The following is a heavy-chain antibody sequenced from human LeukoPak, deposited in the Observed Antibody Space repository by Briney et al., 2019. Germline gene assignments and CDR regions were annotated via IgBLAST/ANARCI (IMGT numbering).Heavy chain of an antibody. Sequence: PSQTLSLTCTVSGGSISSGSYYWSWIRQPAGKGLEWIGRIYTSGSTNYNPSLKSRVTISVDTSKNQFSLKLSSVTAADTAVYYCAKRDYYDSSGFSPLFQHWGQGTLVTVSS. CDR2: IYTSGST. V-gene: IGHV4-61*02. CDR3: AKRDYYDSSGFSPLFQH. CDR1: GGSISSGSYY. J-gene: IGHJ1*01. D-gene: IGHD3-22*01.